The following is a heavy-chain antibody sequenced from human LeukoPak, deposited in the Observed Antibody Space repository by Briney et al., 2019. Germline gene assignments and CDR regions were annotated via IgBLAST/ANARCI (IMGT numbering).Heavy chain of an antibody. V-gene: IGHV3-23*01. Sequence: LPGGSLRLSCATSGFTFSSYAMSWVRQAPGKGLEWVSTISPSGGVTFYSDSVRGRFTISRDYSKDTLFLQMNSLRAEDTALYYCAKAHVPTMIRGVVSSDWGQGTLVTVSS. CDR1: GFTFSSYA. CDR3: AKAHVPTMIRGVVSSD. CDR2: ISPSGGVT. D-gene: IGHD3-10*01. J-gene: IGHJ4*02.